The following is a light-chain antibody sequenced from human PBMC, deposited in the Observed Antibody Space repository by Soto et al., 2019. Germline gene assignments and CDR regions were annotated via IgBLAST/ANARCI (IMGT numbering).Light chain of an antibody. CDR3: QHWNDYSCK. CDR1: QSISIW. J-gene: IGKJ1*01. V-gene: IGKV1-5*03. CDR2: KTS. Sequence: DIHMTQSPSTLSASVGDRVPITCRASQSISIWLAWYQQKPGKAPNLLIYKTSSVETGVPSRFSGSGSGTEFTLTISSLQPDDFATYYGQHWNDYSCKFGQGTKVEVK.